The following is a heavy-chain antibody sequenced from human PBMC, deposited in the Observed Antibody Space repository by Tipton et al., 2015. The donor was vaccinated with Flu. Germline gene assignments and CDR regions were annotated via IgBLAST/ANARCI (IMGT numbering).Heavy chain of an antibody. Sequence: TLSLTCTIPGDSIRSDYSCGWNRQPPGKWLGWIGNIFHTGSTYHHPSLKSRVTISINTSKNQFSLKVFSVTAADTAVYYCARRDYSNYVSDPKNGLDPWGQGVLVTLSS. V-gene: IGHV4-38-2*02. CDR2: IFHTGST. CDR3: ARRDYSNYVSDPKNGLDP. J-gene: IGHJ5*02. CDR1: GDSIRSDYS. D-gene: IGHD4-11*01.